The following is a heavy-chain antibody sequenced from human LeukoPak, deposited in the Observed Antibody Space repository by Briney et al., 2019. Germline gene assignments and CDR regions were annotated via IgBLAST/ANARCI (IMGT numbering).Heavy chain of an antibody. V-gene: IGHV4-34*01. CDR2: INHSGSS. D-gene: IGHD3-9*01. J-gene: IGHJ4*02. CDR3: ARGAHYYDILTGYPRPQYYFDY. Sequence: PAETLSLTCAVYGWSFNDYYWSWIRQPPGKGPEGIGEINHSGSSNYNPALKSRRTISVDKSRSQFSMKLSSVTAAGTAVYYCARGAHYYDILTGYPRPQYYFDYWGQGTLVTVSS. CDR1: GWSFNDYY.